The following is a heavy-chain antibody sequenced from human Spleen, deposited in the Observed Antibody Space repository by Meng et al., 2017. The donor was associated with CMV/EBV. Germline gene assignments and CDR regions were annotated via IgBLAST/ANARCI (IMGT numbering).Heavy chain of an antibody. V-gene: IGHV3-74*01. J-gene: IGHJ6*02. Sequence: GESLKISCAASGFTFSSYWMHWVRQAPGKGLVWVSRINSDGSSISYADSVKGRFTISRDNAKNTLYLQMSGLRAEDTAVYYCARSQGYCSSPSCYRNYYGMDVWGQGTTVTVSS. CDR1: GFTFSSYW. CDR2: INSDGSSI. D-gene: IGHD2-2*02. CDR3: ARSQGYCSSPSCYRNYYGMDV.